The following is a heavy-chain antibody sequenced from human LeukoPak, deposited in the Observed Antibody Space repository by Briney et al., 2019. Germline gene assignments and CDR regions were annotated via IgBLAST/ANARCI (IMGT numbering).Heavy chain of an antibody. CDR3: ARGLGLQLGSDY. V-gene: IGHV3-21*01. Sequence: GGSLRLSCAASGFIFSDYSMNWVRQAPGKGLEWVSSISGTSSYIYYADSVKGRFTIFRDNAKNSLYLQMNSLRADDTAVYYCARGLGLQLGSDYWGQGTLVTVSS. CDR1: GFIFSDYS. J-gene: IGHJ4*02. D-gene: IGHD5-18*01. CDR2: ISGTSSYI.